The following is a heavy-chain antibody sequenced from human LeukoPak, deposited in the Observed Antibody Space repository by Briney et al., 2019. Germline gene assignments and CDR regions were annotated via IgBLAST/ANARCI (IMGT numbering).Heavy chain of an antibody. Sequence: GGSLRLSCAASGFTFSSYAMSWVRQAPEKGLEWVSTISGSGGGTYYADSVKGRFTISRDDSKNTLYLQMNSLRAEDTAVYYCASHSTGWNLGYWGQGTLVTVSS. CDR2: ISGSGGGT. CDR3: ASHSTGWNLGY. D-gene: IGHD6-19*01. V-gene: IGHV3-23*01. CDR1: GFTFSSYA. J-gene: IGHJ4*02.